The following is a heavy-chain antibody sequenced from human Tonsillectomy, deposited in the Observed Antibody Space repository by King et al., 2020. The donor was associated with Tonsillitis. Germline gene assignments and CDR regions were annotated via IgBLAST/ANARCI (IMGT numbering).Heavy chain of an antibody. V-gene: IGHV4-34*01. D-gene: IGHD6-19*01. CDR2: INHSGST. CDR3: ARGRDRLGTVAGNFDY. Sequence: VQLQQWGAGLLKPSETLSLTCAVYGGSFSGYYWSWIRQPPGKGLEWIGEINHSGSTNYNPSLKSRVTISVDTSKNQFSLKLSSVTAADTAVYYCARGRDRLGTVAGNFDYWGQGTLVTVSS. CDR1: GGSFSGYY. J-gene: IGHJ4*02.